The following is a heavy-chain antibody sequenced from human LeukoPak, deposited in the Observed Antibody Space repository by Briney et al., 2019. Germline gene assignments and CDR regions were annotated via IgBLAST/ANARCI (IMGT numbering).Heavy chain of an antibody. J-gene: IGHJ4*02. CDR1: GFTFSSYS. CDR3: ARNSGSYLYYFDY. CDR2: ISSGSSTI. V-gene: IGHV3-48*01. Sequence: PGGSLRLSCVASGFTFSSYSMNWVRQAPGKGLEWVSYISSGSSTIYYADSVKGRFTISRDNAKNSLYLQMNSLRAEDTAVYYCARNSGSYLYYFDYWGQGTLVTVSS. D-gene: IGHD1-26*01.